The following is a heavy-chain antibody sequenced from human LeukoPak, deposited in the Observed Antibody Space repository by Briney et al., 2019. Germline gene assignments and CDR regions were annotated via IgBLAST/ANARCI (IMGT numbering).Heavy chain of an antibody. CDR2: VRYDGIDK. CDR3: AKVLPLTFYYMDV. J-gene: IGHJ6*03. V-gene: IGHV3-30*02. CDR1: GVTFATYG. Sequence: GGSLRLSCAASGVTFATYGMHWVRQAPGKGLEWVAFVRYDGIDKYYGDSVKGRFTISRDNSKNTLYLQMNSLRVEDTAVYFCAKVLPLTFYYMDVWGPGTTVTVS.